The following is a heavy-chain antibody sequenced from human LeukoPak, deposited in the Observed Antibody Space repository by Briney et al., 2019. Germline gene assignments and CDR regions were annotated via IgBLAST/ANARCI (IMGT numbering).Heavy chain of an antibody. D-gene: IGHD3-9*01. CDR2: IYHSGST. Sequence: PSETLSLTCAVSGGSISSSNWWSWVRQPPGKGLEWIGEIYHSGSTNYNPSLKSRVTISVDTSKNQFSLKLSSVTAADTAVYYCARDRALRYFDLTYYYYYMDVWGKGTTVTISS. CDR1: GGSISSSNW. CDR3: ARDRALRYFDLTYYYYYMDV. V-gene: IGHV4-4*02. J-gene: IGHJ6*03.